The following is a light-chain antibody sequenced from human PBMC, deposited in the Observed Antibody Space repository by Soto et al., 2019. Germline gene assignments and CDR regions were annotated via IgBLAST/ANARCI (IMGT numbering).Light chain of an antibody. CDR1: QSVSSSY. J-gene: IGKJ1*01. V-gene: IGKV3-20*01. CDR2: GAS. Sequence: EIVLTQSPGTLSLSPGERATLSCRASQSVSSSYLAWYQQKPGQAPRLLIYGASSRATGIPDRFSGSGSGTAFTLTISRLEPEDFAVYYRQQYGSSPRTFGQGTKVEIK. CDR3: QQYGSSPRT.